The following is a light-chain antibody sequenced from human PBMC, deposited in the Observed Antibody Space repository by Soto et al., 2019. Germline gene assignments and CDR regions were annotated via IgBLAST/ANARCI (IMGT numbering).Light chain of an antibody. V-gene: IGKV1-9*01. CDR1: QGISSY. CDR3: QQYNIWPPYT. J-gene: IGKJ2*01. CDR2: AAS. Sequence: DIQLTQSPSFLSASVGDRVTITCRASQGISSYLAWYQQKPEKAPKLLIYAASTLQSGVPSRFSGSGSGTEFTLTISSLQPEDFALYYCQQYNIWPPYTFGQGTKLEIK.